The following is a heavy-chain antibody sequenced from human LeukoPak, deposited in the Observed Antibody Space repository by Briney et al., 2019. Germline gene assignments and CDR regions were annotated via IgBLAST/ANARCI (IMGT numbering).Heavy chain of an antibody. J-gene: IGHJ1*01. CDR3: AKEGYDSSGYYYAYFQH. D-gene: IGHD3-22*01. CDR2: ISGSGGST. Sequence: GSLRLSCEASGFTFSSYEMNWVRQAPGKGLEWVSAISGSGGSTYYADSVKGRFTISRDNSKNTLYLQMNSLRAEDTAVYYCAKEGYDSSGYYYAYFQHWGQGTLVTVSS. CDR1: GFTFSSYE. V-gene: IGHV3-23*01.